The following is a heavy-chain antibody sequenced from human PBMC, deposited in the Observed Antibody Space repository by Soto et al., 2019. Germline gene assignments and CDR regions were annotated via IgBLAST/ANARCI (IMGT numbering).Heavy chain of an antibody. J-gene: IGHJ4*02. Sequence: GGSMKLSCAVSGLTFSTYGVTWVRQAPGKGLEWVCGVSGGSGVTHYADSVKGRFTITGDDSKNTVYLQMHSLRVEDTAVYYCAKWNGYGDFWGQGTLVTVYS. D-gene: IGHD1-1*01. CDR3: AKWNGYGDF. CDR2: VSGGSGVT. CDR1: GLTFSTYG. V-gene: IGHV3-23*01.